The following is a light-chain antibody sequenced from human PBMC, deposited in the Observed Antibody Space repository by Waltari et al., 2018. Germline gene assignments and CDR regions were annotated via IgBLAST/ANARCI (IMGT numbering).Light chain of an antibody. V-gene: IGKV1-27*01. J-gene: IGKJ4*01. CDR2: DAA. CDR1: RGISNS. CDR3: QKYNGAPLT. Sequence: DILMTQSPSSLSASVGDRVTITCRARRGISNSLAWFQHKAGEVPKLLIYDAATLQSGVPSRFSGSGSGTDFTLTISSLQPEDVATYYCQKYNGAPLTFGGGTKVEIK.